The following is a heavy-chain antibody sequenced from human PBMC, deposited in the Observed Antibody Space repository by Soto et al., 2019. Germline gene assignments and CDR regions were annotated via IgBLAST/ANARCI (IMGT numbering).Heavy chain of an antibody. D-gene: IGHD3-16*01. V-gene: IGHV1-18*01. CDR1: DYTLTSYG. J-gene: IGHJ6*04. Sequence: ASVIVSCKASDYTLTSYGISWVRQAPGQGLEWMVWISAYNGNTNYAQKLQGRVTMTTYTSTSTAYMELRSLRFVDTAVYYCARVEGVILPEDVWGKGTTVTVSS. CDR2: ISAYNGNT. CDR3: ARVEGVILPEDV.